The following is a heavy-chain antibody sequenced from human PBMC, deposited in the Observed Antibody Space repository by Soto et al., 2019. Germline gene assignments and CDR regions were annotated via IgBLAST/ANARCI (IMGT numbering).Heavy chain of an antibody. CDR3: ARRFSGTGRYFDY. D-gene: IGHD1-1*01. CDR1: GESFSGYY. Sequence: QVQLQQWGAGLLKPSETLSLSCAVYGESFSGYYWNWIRQPPGKGLEWIGEINQSGSTNYSPSLKTRVTISVDTSKKQFSLRVSSVTAADTAVYYCARRFSGTGRYFDYWGQGTLVTVSS. CDR2: INQSGST. V-gene: IGHV4-34*02. J-gene: IGHJ4*02.